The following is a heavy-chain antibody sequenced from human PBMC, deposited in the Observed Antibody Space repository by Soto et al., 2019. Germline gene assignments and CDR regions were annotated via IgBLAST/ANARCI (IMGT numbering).Heavy chain of an antibody. CDR1: GDSVSSNSAA. V-gene: IGHV6-1*01. Sequence: LSLTCAISGDSVSSNSAAWNWIRQSPSRGLEWLGRTYYRSKWYNDYAVSVKSRITINPDTSKNQFSLQLNSVTPEDTAVYYCARGVSGKSYSYYYGMDVWGQGTTVTVSS. J-gene: IGHJ6*02. D-gene: IGHD2-15*01. CDR2: TYYRSKWYN. CDR3: ARGVSGKSYSYYYGMDV.